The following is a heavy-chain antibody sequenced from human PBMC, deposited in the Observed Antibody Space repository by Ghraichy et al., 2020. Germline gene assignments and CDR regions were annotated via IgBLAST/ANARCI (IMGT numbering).Heavy chain of an antibody. D-gene: IGHD5-24*01. V-gene: IGHV4-39*07. CDR2: IYYSGST. J-gene: IGHJ4*02. CDR1: GGFISSSSYY. Sequence: SETLSLTCTVSGGFISSSSYYWGWIRQPPGKGLEWIGCIYYSGSTYYNPSLKSRVTISVDTSKNQFSLKLSSVTAADTAVYYCARWLQDFDYWGQGTLVTVSS. CDR3: ARWLQDFDY.